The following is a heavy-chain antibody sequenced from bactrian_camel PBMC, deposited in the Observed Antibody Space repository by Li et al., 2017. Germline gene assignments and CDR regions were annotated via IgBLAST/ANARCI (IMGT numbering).Heavy chain of an antibody. D-gene: IGHD6*01. V-gene: IGHV3S53*01. CDR3: ARFGYGGSWNISPDFGY. CDR1: GYGFSNYC. J-gene: IGHJ6*01. CDR2: IGTAGNS. Sequence: HVQLVESGGGLVEPGGSLRYSCAASGYGFSNYCAAWFRQVPGKEREGVAIIGTAGNSYYSDSAKGRSTISRDNAANTVYLRMDSLKLEDTAVYYCARFGYGGSWNISPDFGYWGQGTQVTVS.